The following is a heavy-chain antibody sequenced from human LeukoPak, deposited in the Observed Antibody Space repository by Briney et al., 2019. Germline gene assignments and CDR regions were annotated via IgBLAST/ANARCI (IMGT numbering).Heavy chain of an antibody. D-gene: IGHD3-10*01. CDR1: GYTFTSYY. J-gene: IGHJ4*02. V-gene: IGHV1-46*01. Sequence: ASVKVSCKASGYTFTSYYMHWVRQAPGQGLEWMGIINPSGGSTSYARKLQGRVTMTRDTSTSTVYMELSSLRSEDTAVYYCARDPERGIDYWGQGTLVTVSS. CDR2: INPSGGST. CDR3: ARDPERGIDY.